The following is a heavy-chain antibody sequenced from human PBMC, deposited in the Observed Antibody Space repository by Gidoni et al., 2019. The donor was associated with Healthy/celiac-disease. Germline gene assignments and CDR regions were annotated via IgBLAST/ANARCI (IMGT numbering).Heavy chain of an antibody. J-gene: IGHJ4*02. V-gene: IGHV3-20*04. D-gene: IGHD6-13*01. CDR3: ARGRGYSSSWYLDY. CDR2: INWNGGST. Sequence: EVQLVESGGGVVRPGGYLRLSCAASGFTFDDYGMSWVRQAPGKGLECVSGINWNGGSTGYADSVKGRFTISRDNAKNSLYLQMNSLRAEDTALYYCARGRGYSSSWYLDYWGQGTLVTVSS. CDR1: GFTFDDYG.